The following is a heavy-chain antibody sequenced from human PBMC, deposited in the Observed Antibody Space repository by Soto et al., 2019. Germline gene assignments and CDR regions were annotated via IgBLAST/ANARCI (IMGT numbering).Heavy chain of an antibody. CDR1: GFTFSSYG. J-gene: IGHJ4*02. D-gene: IGHD1-26*01. V-gene: IGHV3-33*01. CDR2: IWYDGSNK. Sequence: HPGGSLRLSCAASGFTFSSYGMHWVRQAPGKGLEWVAVIWYDGSNKYYADSVKGRFTISRDNSKNTLYLQMNSLRAEDTAVYYCARVMWGELLPDYWGQGTLVTVSS. CDR3: ARVMWGELLPDY.